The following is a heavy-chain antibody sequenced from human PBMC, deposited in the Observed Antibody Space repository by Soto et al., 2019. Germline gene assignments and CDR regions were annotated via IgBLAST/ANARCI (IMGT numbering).Heavy chain of an antibody. J-gene: IGHJ4*02. V-gene: IGHV3-7*04. CDR2: IKQDGTEK. Sequence: EVQLVESGGALVQPGGSLRLSCAASGFTFSNYWMTWVRQAPGKGLEWVANIKQDGTEKYYVDSVKGRFTISRDNAKNPLFLQMNSLRAEDTAVFYCARGLRWLDSWGQGTLVTVSS. D-gene: IGHD4-17*01. CDR1: GFTFSNYW. CDR3: ARGLRWLDS.